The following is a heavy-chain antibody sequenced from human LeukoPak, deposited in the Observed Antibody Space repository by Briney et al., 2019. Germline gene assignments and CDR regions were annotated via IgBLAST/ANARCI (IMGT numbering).Heavy chain of an antibody. CDR2: IWYDGSNK. V-gene: IGHV3-33*01. Sequence: GRSLTLSCAASGFTFSSYGMHWVRRAPGKGLEWVAVIWYDGSNKYYADSVKGRFTISRDNSKNTLYLQMNSLRAEDTAVYYCARDGTLGHSGYEVYYYYGMDVWGQGTTVTVSS. CDR1: GFTFSSYG. CDR3: ARDGTLGHSGYEVYYYYGMDV. J-gene: IGHJ6*02. D-gene: IGHD5-12*01.